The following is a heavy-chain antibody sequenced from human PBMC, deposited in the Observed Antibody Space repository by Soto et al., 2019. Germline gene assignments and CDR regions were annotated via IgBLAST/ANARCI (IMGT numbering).Heavy chain of an antibody. CDR1: GFSLSTSGEG. V-gene: IGHV2-5*01. CDR2: IYWNDDK. CDR3: AHFSGYEQFDY. Sequence: ASGPTLVNPTQTLTLTCTFSGFSLSTSGEGVGWIRQPPRKALEWLAVIYWNDDKRYSPSLKSRVTITKDTSRNQVVLTMTSMDPVDTATYYCAHFSGYEQFDYWGQGTLVTVSS. D-gene: IGHD5-12*01. J-gene: IGHJ4*02.